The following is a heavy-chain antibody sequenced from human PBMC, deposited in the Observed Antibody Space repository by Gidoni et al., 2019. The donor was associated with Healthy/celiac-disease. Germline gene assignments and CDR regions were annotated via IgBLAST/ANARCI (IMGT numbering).Heavy chain of an antibody. V-gene: IGHV4-31*03. CDR1: GGSISSGGYY. CDR2: IYYSGST. J-gene: IGHJ6*02. CDR3: ARGFLDYGEGNGMDV. D-gene: IGHD4-17*01. Sequence: QVQLQESGPGLVKPSQTLSLTCTVSGGSISSGGYYWSWIRQHPGKGLEWIGYIYYSGSTYYNPSLKSRVTISVDTSKNQFSLKLSSVTAADTAVYYCARGFLDYGEGNGMDVWGQGTTVTVSS.